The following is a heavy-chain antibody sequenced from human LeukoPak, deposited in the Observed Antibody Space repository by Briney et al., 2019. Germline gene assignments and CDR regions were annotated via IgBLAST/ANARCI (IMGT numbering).Heavy chain of an antibody. Sequence: SETLSLTCTVSGGSISSYYWSWIRQPPGKGLEWIGYIYYSGSTNYNPSLKSRVTISVDTSKNQFSLKLSSVTAADTAVYYCARRVNGQLRFLEWLPDYWGQGTLVTVSS. J-gene: IGHJ4*02. V-gene: IGHV4-59*01. CDR1: GGSISSYY. CDR3: ARRVNGQLRFLEWLPDY. CDR2: IYYSGST. D-gene: IGHD3-3*01.